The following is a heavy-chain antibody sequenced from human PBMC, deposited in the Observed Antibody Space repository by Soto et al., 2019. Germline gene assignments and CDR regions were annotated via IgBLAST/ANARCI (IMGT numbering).Heavy chain of an antibody. CDR2: SFYSGIT. V-gene: IGHV4-30-4*01. CDR3: ARWSGVGVAGMDV. CDR1: GDSINSGDYY. Sequence: QVQLQESGPRLVKPLQTLSLTCTVSGDSINSGDYYWSWIRQPPGRGLEWVGYSFYSGITDYNPSLKSRMTISRDPSKNQFSLRLNSVTAADTAVYFCARWSGVGVAGMDVWGQGTTVSVSS. D-gene: IGHD3-10*01. J-gene: IGHJ6*02.